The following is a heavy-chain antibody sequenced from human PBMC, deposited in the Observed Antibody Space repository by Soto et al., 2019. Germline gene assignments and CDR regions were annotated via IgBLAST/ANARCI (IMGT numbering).Heavy chain of an antibody. D-gene: IGHD3-10*01. CDR2: INPFDGSR. Sequence: ASVKVSCKASGYIFTSYYIHWVRQAPGQGLEWMGWINPFDGSRMFAQSFQGRVTMTRDTSTSTVYMEVSSLRSEDTAVSYCSRVDPGETSPFDHWG. V-gene: IGHV1-46*03. J-gene: IGHJ4*01. CDR3: SRVDPGETSPFDH. CDR1: GYIFTSYY.